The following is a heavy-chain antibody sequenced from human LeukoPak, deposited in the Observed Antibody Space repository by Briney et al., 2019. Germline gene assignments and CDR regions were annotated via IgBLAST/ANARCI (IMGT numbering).Heavy chain of an antibody. D-gene: IGHD5-18*01. Sequence: SETLSLTCAVYGGSFSGYYWSWIRQPPGKGLEWIGSIYYSGSTYYNPSLKSRVTISVDTSKNQFSLKLSSVTAADTAVYYCARFLVFGTAMAYWGQGTLVTVSS. J-gene: IGHJ4*02. V-gene: IGHV4-34*01. CDR2: IYYSGST. CDR3: ARFLVFGTAMAY. CDR1: GGSFSGYY.